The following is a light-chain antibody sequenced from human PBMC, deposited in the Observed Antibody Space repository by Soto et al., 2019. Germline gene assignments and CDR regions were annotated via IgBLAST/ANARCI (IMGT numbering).Light chain of an antibody. CDR2: AAS. V-gene: IGKV1-12*01. J-gene: IGKJ1*01. Sequence: DIQMTQSPSSVSASVGDRVTITCRASQGISSWLASYQQKPGKAPKLLIYAASNLQSGVPSRFSGSGSGTDFTLTISSLQPEDFATYFCQQATSFPRTFGQGTKVEIK. CDR3: QQATSFPRT. CDR1: QGISSW.